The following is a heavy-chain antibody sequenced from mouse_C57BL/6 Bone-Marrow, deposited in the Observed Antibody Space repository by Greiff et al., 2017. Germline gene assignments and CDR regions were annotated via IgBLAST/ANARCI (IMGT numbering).Heavy chain of an antibody. Sequence: QVTLKVSGPGILQPSQTLSLTCSFSGFSLSTFGMGVGWIRQPSGKGLEWLAHIWWDDDKYYNPALKSRPTISKDTSKNQVFRKIANVDTADTATYYCAQSLYYDYDGFDYWGQGTTLTVSS. CDR1: GFSLSTFGMG. D-gene: IGHD2-4*01. V-gene: IGHV8-8*01. CDR2: IWWDDDK. CDR3: AQSLYYDYDGFDY. J-gene: IGHJ2*01.